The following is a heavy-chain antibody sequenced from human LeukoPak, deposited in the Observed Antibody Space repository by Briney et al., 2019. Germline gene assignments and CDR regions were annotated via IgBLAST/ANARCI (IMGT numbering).Heavy chain of an antibody. CDR3: ARLYRGLLDY. J-gene: IGHJ4*02. Sequence: KTSETLSLTCTVSGGSVSSGSYYWSWIRQPPGKGLEWIGYIYYSGSTNYSPSLKSRVTISVDTSKNQFSLKLSSVTAADTAVYYCARLYRGLLDYWGQGTLVTVSS. CDR2: IYYSGST. CDR1: GGSVSSGSYY. D-gene: IGHD3-10*01. V-gene: IGHV4-61*01.